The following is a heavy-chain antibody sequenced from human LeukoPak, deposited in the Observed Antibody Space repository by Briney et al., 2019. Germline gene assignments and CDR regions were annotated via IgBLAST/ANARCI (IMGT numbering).Heavy chain of an antibody. V-gene: IGHV3-66*01. Sequence: GGSLRHSCAASGFTVSRNYMSWIRQAPGKGLEWVSVFYIDGNTYYADSVKGRFTISRDSSKNTMYLQMNSLRAEDTAVYYCARGDGYNFFDYWGQGTLVTVSS. CDR3: ARGDGYNFFDY. D-gene: IGHD5-24*01. CDR1: GFTVSRNY. J-gene: IGHJ4*02. CDR2: FYIDGNT.